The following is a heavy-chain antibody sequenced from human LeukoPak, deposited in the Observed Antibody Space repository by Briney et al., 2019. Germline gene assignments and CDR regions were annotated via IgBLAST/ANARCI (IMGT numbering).Heavy chain of an antibody. CDR1: GFTFSDYY. V-gene: IGHV3-11*04. J-gene: IGHJ4*02. Sequence: PGGSLRLSCAASGFTFSDYYMSWIRQAPGKGPEWVSYISSSGSTIYYADSVKGRFTISRDNAQNSLYLQMNSLRDEDTAAYYCASGSRTAASPFDYWGQGTLVTVSS. D-gene: IGHD6-13*01. CDR3: ASGSRTAASPFDY. CDR2: ISSSGSTI.